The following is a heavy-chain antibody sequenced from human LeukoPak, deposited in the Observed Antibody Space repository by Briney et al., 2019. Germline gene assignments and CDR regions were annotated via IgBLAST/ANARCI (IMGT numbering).Heavy chain of an antibody. Sequence: SETLSLTCAVYGGSFSGYYWSWIRQPPGKGLEWIGEINHSGSTNYNPSLKSRVTISVDTSKNQFSLKLSSVTAADTAVYYCARHNDYVWGSYRYPTYYFDYWGQGTLVTVSS. CDR1: GGSFSGYY. J-gene: IGHJ4*02. CDR2: INHSGST. D-gene: IGHD3-16*02. CDR3: ARHNDYVWGSYRYPTYYFDY. V-gene: IGHV4-34*01.